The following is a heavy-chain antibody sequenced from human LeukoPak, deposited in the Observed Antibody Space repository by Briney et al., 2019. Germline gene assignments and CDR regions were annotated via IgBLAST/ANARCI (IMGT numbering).Heavy chain of an antibody. CDR3: AKDIWYYYDSSGYYYVPEDY. J-gene: IGHJ4*02. D-gene: IGHD3-22*01. CDR1: GFTFSSYA. CDR2: ISGSGGST. Sequence: GGSLRLSCAASGFTFSSYAMSWVRQAPGKGLEWVSAISGSGGSTYYADSVKGRFTISRDNSKNTLYLQMNSLRAEDTAVYYCAKDIWYYYDSSGYYYVPEDYWGQGTLVTVSS. V-gene: IGHV3-23*01.